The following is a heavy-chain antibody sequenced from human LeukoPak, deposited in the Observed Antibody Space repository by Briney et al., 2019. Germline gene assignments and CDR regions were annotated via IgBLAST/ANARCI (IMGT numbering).Heavy chain of an antibody. CDR3: ARNENSGWGYFDY. D-gene: IGHD5-12*01. Sequence: PGGSPRLSCAASRFTFNSYAMSWVRQAPGRGLEWVSVIGGSNGITFYVGSVKGRFTISRDNSKDTLYLQMNSLRAEDTAVYYCARNENSGWGYFDYWGRGTLVTVSS. CDR2: IGGSNGIT. CDR1: RFTFNSYA. J-gene: IGHJ4*02. V-gene: IGHV3-23*01.